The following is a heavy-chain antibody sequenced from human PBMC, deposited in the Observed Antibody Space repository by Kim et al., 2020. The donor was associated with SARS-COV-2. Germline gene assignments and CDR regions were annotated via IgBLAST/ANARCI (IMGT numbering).Heavy chain of an antibody. J-gene: IGHJ3*02. D-gene: IGHD3-10*01. CDR1: GYSFSNYA. V-gene: IGHV1-3*04. CDR2: INTGNGNT. Sequence: ASVKVSCKASGYSFSNYAMHWVRQAPGQRLEWMGWINTGNGNTKYSEKFRGRVTFSRDTSANTAYMDLSSLRSEDTAVYYCARDRDFGWFGETPSDAFDIWGRGTMVTVSS. CDR3: ARDRDFGWFGETPSDAFDI.